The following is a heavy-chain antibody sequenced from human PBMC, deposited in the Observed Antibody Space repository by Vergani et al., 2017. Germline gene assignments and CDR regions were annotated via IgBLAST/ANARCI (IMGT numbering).Heavy chain of an antibody. CDR3: ARAPLVVVAHSPNWFDP. CDR2: ISWNSGSI. D-gene: IGHD2-15*01. Sequence: EVQLVESGGGLVQPGRSLRLSCAASGFTFDDYAMHWFRQAPGKGLEWVSGISWNSGSIGYADSVRGRFTISRDNAKNSLYLQMNSLRAEDTAVYYCARAPLVVVAHSPNWFDPWGQGTLVTVSS. CDR1: GFTFDDYA. V-gene: IGHV3-9*01. J-gene: IGHJ5*02.